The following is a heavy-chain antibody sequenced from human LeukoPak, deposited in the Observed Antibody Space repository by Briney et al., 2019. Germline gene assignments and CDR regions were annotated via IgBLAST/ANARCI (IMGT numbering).Heavy chain of an antibody. CDR3: ARMYDSSGYYYPFDY. CDR2: IHYTGST. D-gene: IGHD3-22*01. Sequence: SETLSLTCTVSGGSTSSYYWSWIRQAPGKGLEWIGYIHYTGSTNYNPSLKSRVTISVDTSKNHFSLKLSSVTAADTAVYYCARMYDSSGYYYPFDYWGQGTLVTVSS. J-gene: IGHJ4*02. CDR1: GGSTSSYY. V-gene: IGHV4-59*08.